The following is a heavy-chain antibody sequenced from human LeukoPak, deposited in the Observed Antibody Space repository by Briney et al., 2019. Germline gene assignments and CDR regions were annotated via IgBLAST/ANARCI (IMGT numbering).Heavy chain of an antibody. V-gene: IGHV1-2*06. CDR2: INPNSGGT. CDR1: GYTFTGYY. Sequence: ASVKVSCKASGYTFTGYYEHWVRQAPGQGLEWMGRINPNSGGTNYAQKFQGRVTMTRDTSISTAYMELSRLRSDDTAVYYCARVWYSYGYFDYWGQGTLVTVSS. CDR3: ARVWYSYGYFDY. D-gene: IGHD5-18*01. J-gene: IGHJ4*02.